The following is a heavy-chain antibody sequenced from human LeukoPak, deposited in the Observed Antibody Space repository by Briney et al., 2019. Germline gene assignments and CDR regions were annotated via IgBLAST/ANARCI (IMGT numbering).Heavy chain of an antibody. J-gene: IGHJ5*02. CDR1: GHTLNSYA. Sequence: GGSLRLSCAASGHTLNSYAMTWVRQTPGKGLEWVSVISGSGGSTYYADSVKGRFTISRDNSKNTLYLQMNSLRAEDTAVYYCAKEKTTVGWFDPWGQGTLVTVSS. CDR3: AKEKTTVGWFDP. CDR2: ISGSGGST. V-gene: IGHV3-23*01. D-gene: IGHD1-14*01.